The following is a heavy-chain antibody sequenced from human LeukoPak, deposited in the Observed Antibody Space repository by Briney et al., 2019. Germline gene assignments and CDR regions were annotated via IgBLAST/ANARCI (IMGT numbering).Heavy chain of an antibody. CDR3: ARDRELVLGAFDI. CDR1: GFTFSSYW. V-gene: IGHV3-74*01. J-gene: IGHJ3*02. CDR2: INSDGSST. Sequence: PGGSLRLSCAASGFTFSSYWMHWVRQAPGKGLVWVSRINSDGSSTSYADSVKGRFTISRDNAKNSLYLQMNSLRAEDTAVYYCARDRELVLGAFDIWGQGTMVTVSS. D-gene: IGHD6-13*01.